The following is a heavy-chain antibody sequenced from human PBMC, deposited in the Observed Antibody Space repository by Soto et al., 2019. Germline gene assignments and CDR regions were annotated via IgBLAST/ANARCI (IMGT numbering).Heavy chain of an antibody. J-gene: IGHJ3*02. CDR1: GYTFTSYC. CDR3: SRDRDIVVVVAAQTPTDDAFDI. V-gene: IGHV1-18*01. D-gene: IGHD2-15*01. Sequence: ASVKVSCKTSGYTFTSYCISWVRQSPGQGLEWMGWISAYNGNTNNAQKFQDRFTMTTDTSTSTAYKELGSLRSDYTTVYYCSRDRDIVVVVAAQTPTDDAFDIWGQGTMVTVSS. CDR2: ISAYNGNT.